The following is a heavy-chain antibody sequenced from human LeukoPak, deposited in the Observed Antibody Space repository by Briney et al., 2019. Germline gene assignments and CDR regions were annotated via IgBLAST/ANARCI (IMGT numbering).Heavy chain of an antibody. D-gene: IGHD6-13*01. J-gene: IGHJ1*01. V-gene: IGHV1-69*05. CDR2: IIPIFGTA. CDR1: GGTFSSYA. Sequence: SVKVSCKASGGTFSSYAISWVRQAPGQGREWMGRIIPIFGTANYAQKFQGRVTITTDESTSTAYMELSSLRSEDTAVYYCARGSSSWYDTLLHHWGQGTLVTVSS. CDR3: ARGSSSWYDTLLHH.